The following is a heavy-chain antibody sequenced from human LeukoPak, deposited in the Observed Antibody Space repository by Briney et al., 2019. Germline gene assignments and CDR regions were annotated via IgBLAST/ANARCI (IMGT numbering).Heavy chain of an antibody. CDR3: ARHASQSNSRTFDS. D-gene: IGHD4-23*01. CDR2: IHSSGST. J-gene: IGHJ4*02. V-gene: IGHV4-59*01. CDR1: GGSISSDY. Sequence: SETLSLTCTVSGGSISSDYWSWVRQPPGKGLEWIGYIHSSGSTNYNPSLKSRVTISVDTSKNEFSLKLSSVNAADTAVYYCARHASQSNSRTFDSWGQGTLVTVSS.